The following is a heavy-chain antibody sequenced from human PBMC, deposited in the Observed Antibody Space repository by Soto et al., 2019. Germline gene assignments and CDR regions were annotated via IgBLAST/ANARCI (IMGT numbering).Heavy chain of an antibody. Sequence: SETLSLTCTVSGGSISSGDYYWSWIRQHPEKGLEWIGYISYSGSTYYNPSLKSRVTISLDTSKNQFSLKLSSVTAADTAVYYCARVTPYCSGGSCYRYYFDYWGQGTLVTVSS. CDR3: ARVTPYCSGGSCYRYYFDY. CDR2: ISYSGST. J-gene: IGHJ4*02. D-gene: IGHD2-15*01. V-gene: IGHV4-31*03. CDR1: GGSISSGDYY.